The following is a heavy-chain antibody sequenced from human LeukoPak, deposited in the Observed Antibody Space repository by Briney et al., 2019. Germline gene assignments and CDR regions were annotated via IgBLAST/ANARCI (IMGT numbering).Heavy chain of an antibody. CDR3: ARDRVGGSFDY. CDR1: GFAFSSYA. D-gene: IGHD6-19*01. V-gene: IGHV3-48*01. Sequence: GGSLRLSCAASGFAFSSYAMNWVRQAPEKGLDWVSFITGDSHTIYYADSVKGRFTVSRDNAENSLYLQINSLSAEDTAVYYCARDRVGGSFDYWGQGTLVTVSS. CDR2: ITGDSHTI. J-gene: IGHJ4*02.